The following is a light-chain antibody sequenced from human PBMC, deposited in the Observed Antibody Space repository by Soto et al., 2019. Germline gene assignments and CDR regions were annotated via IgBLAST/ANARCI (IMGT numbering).Light chain of an antibody. CDR3: LQSTHLHPT. CDR2: EVS. V-gene: IGKV2D-29*02. CDR1: QSLLHIAGQTH. Sequence: DVVMTQAPLALSVTPGQPSSISCRSSQSLLHIAGQTHLFWYLQKPGQSPQLLIYEVSNRFSGVPDRFSGSGSGTDFTLTISRVEAEDVGLYYCLQSTHLHPTFGQGTRLEIK. J-gene: IGKJ5*01.